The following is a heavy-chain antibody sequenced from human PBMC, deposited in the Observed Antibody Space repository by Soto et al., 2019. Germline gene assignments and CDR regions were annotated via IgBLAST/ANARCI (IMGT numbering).Heavy chain of an antibody. J-gene: IGHJ4*02. CDR3: AREAGSGYPNYFDY. Sequence: GGSRLSCAASGFTFSSYGMHWVRQAPGKGLEWVAVIWYDGSNKYYADSVKGRFTISRDNSKNTLYLQMNSLRAEDTAVYYCAREAGSGYPNYFDYWGQGTLVTVSS. V-gene: IGHV3-33*01. CDR1: GFTFSSYG. D-gene: IGHD3-22*01. CDR2: IWYDGSNK.